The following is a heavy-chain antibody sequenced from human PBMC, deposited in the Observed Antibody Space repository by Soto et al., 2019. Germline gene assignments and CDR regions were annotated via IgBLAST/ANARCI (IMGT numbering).Heavy chain of an antibody. CDR2: ISSSSSTI. Sequence: GGSLRLSGAASGFTFSSYSMNWVRQAPGKGLEWVSYISSSSSTIYYADSVKGRFTISRDNAKNSLYLQMNSLRDEDTAVYYCLRGNSGYGNFDYWGQGTRVTVSS. V-gene: IGHV3-48*02. CDR1: GFTFSSYS. CDR3: LRGNSGYGNFDY. J-gene: IGHJ4*02. D-gene: IGHD5-12*01.